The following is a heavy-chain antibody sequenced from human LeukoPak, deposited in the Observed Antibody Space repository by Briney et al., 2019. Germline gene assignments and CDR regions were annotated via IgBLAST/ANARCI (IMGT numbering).Heavy chain of an antibody. D-gene: IGHD3-10*02. J-gene: IGHJ6*03. CDR2: IYYSGST. V-gene: IGHV4-59*01. CDR3: ARGGTVFGELLGVDYYYYMDV. Sequence: SETLSLTCTVSGGSISSYYWSWIRQPPGKGLEWIGYIYYSGSTNYNPSLKSRVTISVDTSKNQFSLKLSSVTAADTAVYYCARGGTVFGELLGVDYYYYMDVWGKGTTVTVSS. CDR1: GGSISSYY.